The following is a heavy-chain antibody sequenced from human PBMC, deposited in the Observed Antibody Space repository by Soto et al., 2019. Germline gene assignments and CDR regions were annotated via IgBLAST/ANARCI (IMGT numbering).Heavy chain of an antibody. CDR3: ATKRTGITTIGPGY. CDR2: IKSKTDGGTT. CDR1: GFTFSNAW. D-gene: IGHD1-20*01. J-gene: IGHJ4*02. Sequence: EVQLVESGGALVKPGGSLILSCAAYGFTFSNAWMSWLRQAPGKGLEWVGRIKSKTDGGTTDYAAAVEGRFTISREDSKNTVYLQMDSLKTEDTAVYYCATKRTGITTIGPGYWGQGTLVTVSS. V-gene: IGHV3-15*02.